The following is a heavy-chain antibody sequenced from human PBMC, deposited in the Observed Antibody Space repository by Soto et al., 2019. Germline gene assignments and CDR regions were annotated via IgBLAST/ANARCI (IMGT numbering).Heavy chain of an antibody. CDR2: IRSRPHNYAT. CDR3: TTARDY. CDR1: GLNFSGSA. J-gene: IGHJ4*02. Sequence: EVQLVESGGGLVQIGGSLKLSCATSGLNFSGSAMHWARQASGKGLEWVGGIRSRPHNYATPYAASAEGRFTISRDDSKTPVYLQMNGLKTDDTAMYYSTTARDYWGRGTLVTISS. V-gene: IGHV3-73*02.